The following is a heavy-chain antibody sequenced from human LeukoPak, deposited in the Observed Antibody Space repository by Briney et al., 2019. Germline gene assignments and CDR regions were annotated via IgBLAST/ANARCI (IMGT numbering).Heavy chain of an antibody. Sequence: GGSLRLSCAASGFTFSSYGMHWVRQAPGKGLEWVAVISYDGSNKYYADSVKGRFTISRDNSKNTLYLQMNSLRAEDTAVYYCARVKGLNYGMDVWGQGTTVTVSS. CDR2: ISYDGSNK. J-gene: IGHJ6*02. CDR1: GFTFSSYG. D-gene: IGHD3-22*01. CDR3: ARVKGLNYGMDV. V-gene: IGHV3-30*03.